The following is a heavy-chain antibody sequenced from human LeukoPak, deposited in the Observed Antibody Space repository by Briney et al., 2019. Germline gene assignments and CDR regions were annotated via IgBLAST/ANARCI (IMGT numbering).Heavy chain of an antibody. CDR1: GYTLTELS. Sequence: GASVKVSCKVSGYTLTELSMHWVRQAPGKGLEWMGGFDPEDGETIYAQKFQGRVTMTEDTSTDTAYMELSSLRSEDTAVYYCATVRTPLYYGGDCYFFDYWGQGTLVTVSS. D-gene: IGHD2-21*01. CDR3: ATVRTPLYYGGDCYFFDY. V-gene: IGHV1-24*01. CDR2: FDPEDGET. J-gene: IGHJ4*02.